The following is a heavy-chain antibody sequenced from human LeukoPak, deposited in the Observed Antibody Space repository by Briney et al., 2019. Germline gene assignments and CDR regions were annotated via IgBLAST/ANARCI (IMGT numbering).Heavy chain of an antibody. J-gene: IGHJ6*02. CDR1: GFTFSSYS. D-gene: IGHD2-15*01. Sequence: GRSLRLSCAASGFTFSSYSMNWVRQAPGKGLEWVSSISSSSSYIYYADSVKGRFTISRDNAKNSLYLQMDSLRAEDTAVYYCARDIVVVVAAARDYYGMDVWGQGTTVTVSS. CDR3: ARDIVVVVAAARDYYGMDV. V-gene: IGHV3-21*01. CDR2: ISSSSSYI.